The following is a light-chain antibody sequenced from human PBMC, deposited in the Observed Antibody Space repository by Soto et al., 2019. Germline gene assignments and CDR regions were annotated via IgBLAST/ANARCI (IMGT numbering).Light chain of an antibody. CDR2: DAS. CDR3: QQYNSYPWT. J-gene: IGKJ1*01. CDR1: QSISSW. V-gene: IGKV1-5*01. Sequence: DIQMTQSPSTLSASVGDRVTITCRASQSISSWLAWYQQKPGKAPKLLIYDASSLESGVPSRFSGSGSGTDFTLTISSLQHDDFATYYCQQYNSYPWTFGQGTKVEIK.